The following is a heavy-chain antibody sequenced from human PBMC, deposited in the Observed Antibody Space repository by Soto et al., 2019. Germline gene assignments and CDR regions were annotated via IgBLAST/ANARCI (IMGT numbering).Heavy chain of an antibody. V-gene: IGHV4-39*01. J-gene: IGHJ4*02. Sequence: QLQLQESGPGLVKPSETLSLTCAVSGGSISSSSYYWGWIRQPPGKGLEWIGSIYYSGSTYYNPSLKSRVTISVDTSKNQFSLKLSSVTAADTAVYYCARGALLRYFDWLLRGDFDYWGQGTLVTVSS. D-gene: IGHD3-9*01. CDR3: ARGALLRYFDWLLRGDFDY. CDR1: GGSISSSSYY. CDR2: IYYSGST.